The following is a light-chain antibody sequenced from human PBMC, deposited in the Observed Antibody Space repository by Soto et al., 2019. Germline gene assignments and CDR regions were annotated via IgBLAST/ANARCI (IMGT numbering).Light chain of an antibody. V-gene: IGKV3-15*01. CDR2: GAS. J-gene: IGKJ1*01. Sequence: EIVMTQSPATLSVSPGERATLSCRASQSVSSNLAWYQQKPGQAPRLLIYGASTRATGIPARFSGSGSGTEFTLTISSLQSEDFAVYYCQQYINSPTFGQGTRWIS. CDR3: QQYINSPT. CDR1: QSVSSN.